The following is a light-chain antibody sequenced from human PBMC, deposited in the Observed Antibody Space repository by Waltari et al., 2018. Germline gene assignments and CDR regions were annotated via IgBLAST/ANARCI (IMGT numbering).Light chain of an antibody. CDR3: MQATQWPLT. CDR1: QSLVHSDGKTY. CDR2: KVF. Sequence: DAVMPQSPRSLPVTLGQQDTIPCRSSQSLVHSDGKTYLNWFQQRPGQSPRRLIYKVFNRDSGVPDRFSGSGSGTDFTLKISRVEAEDVGTYYCMQATQWPLTFGQGTKVEIK. J-gene: IGKJ1*01. V-gene: IGKV2-30*02.